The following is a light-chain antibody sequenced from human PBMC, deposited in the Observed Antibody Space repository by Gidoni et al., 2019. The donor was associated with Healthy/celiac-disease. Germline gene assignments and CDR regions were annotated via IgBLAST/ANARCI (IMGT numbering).Light chain of an antibody. CDR1: QSLLHSNGYTY. V-gene: IGKV2-28*01. CDR3: MQAIQTLFT. Sequence: DIVMTQSPLSLPVTPGEPASISCRSSQSLLHSNGYTYLDWYLQKPGQATQLLIYLGSNRASGVPDRFSGSGSGTDFTLKISRGEAEDVGVYYCMQAIQTLFTFGPGTKVDIK. CDR2: LGS. J-gene: IGKJ3*01.